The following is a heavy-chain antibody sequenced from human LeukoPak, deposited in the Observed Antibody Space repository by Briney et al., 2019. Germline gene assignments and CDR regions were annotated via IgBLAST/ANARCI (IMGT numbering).Heavy chain of an antibody. CDR3: ARDRRPDDSDPSGYYYFFDF. CDR1: AYTFTGYY. CDR2: INVNSGGT. J-gene: IGHJ4*02. Sequence: ASVKVSCKASAYTFTGYYMHWVRQAPGQGLEWMGWINVNSGGTSYLQTLQGRVTLTRDTSISTAYMELSGLRSDDTAVYFCARDRRPDDSDPSGYYYFFDFWGQGTLVTVSS. D-gene: IGHD3-22*01. V-gene: IGHV1-2*02.